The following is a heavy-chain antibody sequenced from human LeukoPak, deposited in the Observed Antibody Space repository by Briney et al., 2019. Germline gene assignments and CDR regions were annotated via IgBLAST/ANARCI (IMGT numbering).Heavy chain of an antibody. CDR2: ISGSGGST. D-gene: IGHD2-15*01. CDR1: GFTFSSYG. Sequence: PGGSLRLSCAASGFTFSSYGMSWVRQAPGKGLEWVSAISGSGGSTYYAGSVKGRFTISRDNSKNMLYLQTNSLRAEDTAVYYCAGDIVVVVAGIYYMDVWGKGTTVTVSS. V-gene: IGHV3-23*01. J-gene: IGHJ6*03. CDR3: AGDIVVVVAGIYYMDV.